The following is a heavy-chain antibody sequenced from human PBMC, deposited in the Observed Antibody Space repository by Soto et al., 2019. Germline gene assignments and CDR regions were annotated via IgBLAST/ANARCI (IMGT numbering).Heavy chain of an antibody. D-gene: IGHD1-1*01. Sequence: QLQLQESGSGLVRPSQTLSLTCAVSGGSISSGGYSWNWIRQPPGKGLEWIGYIYHSGSTLYNPSLQSRVTXXVXKSKNQFSLKLSSVTAADTAVYYCARDQLEGNWFDPWGQGTLVTVSS. CDR1: GGSISSGGYS. CDR2: IYHSGST. V-gene: IGHV4-30-2*01. J-gene: IGHJ5*02. CDR3: ARDQLEGNWFDP.